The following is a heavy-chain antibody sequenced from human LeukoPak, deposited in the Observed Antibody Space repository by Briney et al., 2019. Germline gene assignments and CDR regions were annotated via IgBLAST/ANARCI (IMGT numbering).Heavy chain of an antibody. CDR2: ISAYNGNT. CDR1: GYTFTSYG. V-gene: IGHV1-18*01. Sequence: GASVKVSCKASGYTFTSYGISWVRQAPGQGLEWMGWISAYNGNTNYAQKLQGRVTMTTDTSTSTAYMELRSLRSDDTAVYYCARLDLWELLGFGHLDYWGQGTLVTVSS. J-gene: IGHJ4*02. CDR3: ARLDLWELLGFGHLDY. D-gene: IGHD1-26*01.